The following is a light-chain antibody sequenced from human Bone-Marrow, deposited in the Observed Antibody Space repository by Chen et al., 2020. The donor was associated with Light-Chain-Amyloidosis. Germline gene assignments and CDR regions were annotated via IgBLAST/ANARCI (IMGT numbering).Light chain of an antibody. V-gene: IGKV1D-12*01. J-gene: IGKJ4*01. CDR1: QDISSW. CDR3: QQANSFPLT. CDR2: TAS. Sequence: DIQMTQSPSSVSASVGDRVTITCRASQDISSWLAWYQQKAGKAPKFLIYTASSLQSGVPSRCSGSGSGTDFTLTISRLQPEDFATYDCQQANSFPLTFGGGTKVEI.